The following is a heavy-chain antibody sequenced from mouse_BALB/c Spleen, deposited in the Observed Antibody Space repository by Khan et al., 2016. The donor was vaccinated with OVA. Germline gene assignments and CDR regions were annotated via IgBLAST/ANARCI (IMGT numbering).Heavy chain of an antibody. D-gene: IGHD1-1*01. CDR1: GYSFTGYF. CDR2: INPHIGET. CDR3: TRSYRSDFDY. V-gene: IGHV1-20*02. J-gene: IGHJ2*01. Sequence: VQLQQSGPELVRPGASVKISCKASGYSFTGYFMNWVMQSHGKSLEWIGRINPHIGETFYNQRFKDKATLTVDESSSTAHMELRSLASEDSAVFYCTRSYRSDFDYWGQGTTRTVSS.